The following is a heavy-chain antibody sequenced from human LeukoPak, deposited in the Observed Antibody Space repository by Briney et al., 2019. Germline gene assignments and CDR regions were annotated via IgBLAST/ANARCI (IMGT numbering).Heavy chain of an antibody. V-gene: IGHV1-18*01. CDR3: ARWYSSTRHFDY. CDR1: GYTFTSYG. Sequence: ASVKVSCKASGYTFTSYGISWVRQAPGQGLEWMGWISAYNGNTNYAQKPQGRVTMTTDTYTSTAYMELRSLRSDDTAVYYCARWYSSTRHFDYWGQGTLVTVSS. J-gene: IGHJ4*02. CDR2: ISAYNGNT. D-gene: IGHD6-19*01.